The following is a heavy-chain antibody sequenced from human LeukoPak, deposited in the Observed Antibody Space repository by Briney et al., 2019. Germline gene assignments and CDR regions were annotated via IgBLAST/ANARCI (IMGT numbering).Heavy chain of an antibody. CDR3: ARGGAARWFDP. J-gene: IGHJ5*02. CDR1: GFTVSSNY. CDR2: IYSGGST. V-gene: IGHV3-66*01. Sequence: PGGSLRLSCAASGFTVSSNYMSWARQAPGKGLEWVSVIYSGGSTYYADSVKGRFTISRDNSKNTLYLQMNSLRAEDTAVYYCARGGAARWFDPWGQGTLVTVSS. D-gene: IGHD6-6*01.